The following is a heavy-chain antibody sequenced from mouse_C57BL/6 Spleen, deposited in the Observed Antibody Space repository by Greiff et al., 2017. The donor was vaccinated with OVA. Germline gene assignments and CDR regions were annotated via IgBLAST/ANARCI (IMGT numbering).Heavy chain of an antibody. CDR3: ARLYPY. CDR1: GYTFTSYW. CDR2: IIPSNGVT. J-gene: IGHJ2*01. D-gene: IGHD2-1*01. Sequence: QVPLQQPGTELVKPGASVKLSCQASGYTFTSYWMHCVKQSPGQGLEWLGNIIPSNGVTIYTEKFNSNATLTVDQSSSTAYMQLSSLTSEDSAVYYCARLYPYWGQGTTLTVSS. V-gene: IGHV1-53*01.